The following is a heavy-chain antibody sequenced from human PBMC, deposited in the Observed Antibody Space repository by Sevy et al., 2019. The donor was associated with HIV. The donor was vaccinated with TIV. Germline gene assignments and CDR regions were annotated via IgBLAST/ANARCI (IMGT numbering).Heavy chain of an antibody. J-gene: IGHJ4*02. CDR1: GDSVSTYSAA. CDR3: ARESRWFFLHFDY. Sequence: SQTLSLTCAISGDSVSTYSAAWNWIRQSPSRGLEWLGRTYYKSKWYNDYALSVKSRISINPDTPKNQISLQLNSVTPEDTAVYYCARESRWFFLHFDYWGQGTLVTVSS. CDR2: TYYKSKWYN. V-gene: IGHV6-1*01. D-gene: IGHD3-10*01.